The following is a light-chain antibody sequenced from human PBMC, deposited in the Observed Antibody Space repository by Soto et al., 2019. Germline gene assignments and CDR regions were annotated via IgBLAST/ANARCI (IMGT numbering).Light chain of an antibody. Sequence: ESMLTQSPGTLSLSPGERATLSCRASRSVSSRYITWYQQKPGQAPRLLIYGASIRATGIPDRFSGSGSGTDFTLTISRLEPEDFAVYYCQQFGDSPPEFTFGQGTKLEI. J-gene: IGKJ2*01. CDR1: RSVSSRY. CDR3: QQFGDSPPEFT. V-gene: IGKV3-20*01. CDR2: GAS.